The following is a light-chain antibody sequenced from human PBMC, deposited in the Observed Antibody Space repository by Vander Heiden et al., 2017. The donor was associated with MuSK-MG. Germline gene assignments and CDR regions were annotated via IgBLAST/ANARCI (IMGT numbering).Light chain of an antibody. CDR2: GKN. V-gene: IGLV3-19*01. Sequence: SSELPQDPAVSVALGQTVRITCQGDSLRSYYASWYQQKPGQAPGLVIYGKNNRPAGIPDRFSGSSSGNTASLTITGAQAEDEADYYCNSRDSSGNHVVFGGGTKLTVL. CDR1: SLRSYY. CDR3: NSRDSSGNHVV. J-gene: IGLJ2*01.